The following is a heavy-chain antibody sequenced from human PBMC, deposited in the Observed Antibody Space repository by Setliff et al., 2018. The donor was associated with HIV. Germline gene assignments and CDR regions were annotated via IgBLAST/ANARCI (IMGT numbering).Heavy chain of an antibody. Sequence: SETLSLTCTVSGGSIIRGGYYWSWIRQHPGKGLEWIGSIYYSGATYYKPSLKSRLTIAIDTSKNQFSLKLSSVTAADTAVYYCARGGSGNSYNGAFDYWGQGTLVTVSS. CDR1: GGSIIRGGYY. V-gene: IGHV4-39*01. J-gene: IGHJ4*02. CDR2: IYYSGAT. CDR3: ARGGSGNSYNGAFDY. D-gene: IGHD3-10*01.